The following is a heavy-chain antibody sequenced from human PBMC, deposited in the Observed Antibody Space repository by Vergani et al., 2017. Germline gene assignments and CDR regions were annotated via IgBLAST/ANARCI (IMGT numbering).Heavy chain of an antibody. J-gene: IGHJ3*02. V-gene: IGHV3-9*01. CDR2: ISWNSGSI. Sequence: EVQLVESGGGLVQPGRSLRLSCAASGFTFDDYAMHWVRQAPGKGLEWVSGISWNSGSIGYADSVKGRFTISRDNAKNSLYLQMNSLRAEDTAVYYCARAKYDFWSGSSAFDIWGQGTMVTVSS. D-gene: IGHD3-3*01. CDR1: GFTFDDYA. CDR3: ARAKYDFWSGSSAFDI.